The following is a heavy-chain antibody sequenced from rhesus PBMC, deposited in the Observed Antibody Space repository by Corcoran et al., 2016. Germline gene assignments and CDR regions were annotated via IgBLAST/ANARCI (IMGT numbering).Heavy chain of an antibody. CDR2: THGNSGST. D-gene: IGHD3-16*01. Sequence: QVQLQESGPGVVKPSETLSLTCAVSGDSISSGYDWSWISQSPGKGQEWIGNTHGNSGSTNYNPSLKNRVTLSEDASKNQFSLKLISVTAADTAVYYCARDGYYYSGTYPLDYWGQGVLVTVSS. CDR1: GDSISSGYD. CDR3: ARDGYYYSGTYPLDY. J-gene: IGHJ4*01. V-gene: IGHV4-76*01.